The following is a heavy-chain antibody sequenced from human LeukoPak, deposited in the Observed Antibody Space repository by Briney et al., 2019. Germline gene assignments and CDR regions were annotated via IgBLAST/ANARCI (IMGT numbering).Heavy chain of an antibody. J-gene: IGHJ4*02. CDR3: ARPSMVRGRRFDY. CDR1: GGSFSGYY. V-gene: IGHV4-34*01. D-gene: IGHD3-10*01. CDR2: INHSGST. Sequence: PSETLSLTCAVYGGSFSGYYWSWIRQPPGKGLEWIGEINHSGSTNYNPSLKSRVTISVDTSKNQFSLKLSSVTAADTAVYYCARPSMVRGRRFDYWGQGTLVTVSS.